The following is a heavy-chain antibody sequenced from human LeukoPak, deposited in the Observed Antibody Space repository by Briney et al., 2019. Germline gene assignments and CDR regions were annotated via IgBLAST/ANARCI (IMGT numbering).Heavy chain of an antibody. CDR2: ISWNSGSI. Sequence: PGRSLRLSCAASGFTFDDYAMHWVRQAPGKGLEWVSGISWNSGSIGYADSVKGRFTISRDNAKNSLYLQMNSLRAEDTAVYYCARTGPYYYYGMDVWGQGTTVTVSS. D-gene: IGHD3-10*01. CDR3: ARTGPYYYYGMDV. V-gene: IGHV3-9*01. CDR1: GFTFDDYA. J-gene: IGHJ6*02.